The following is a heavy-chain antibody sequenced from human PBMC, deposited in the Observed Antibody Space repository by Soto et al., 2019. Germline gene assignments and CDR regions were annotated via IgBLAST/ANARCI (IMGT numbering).Heavy chain of an antibody. Sequence: QVQLVESGGGVVQPGRSLRPSCAASGFTFSSYGMHWVRQAPGKGLEWVAVISYDGSNKYYADSVKGRFTISRDNSKNTLYLQMNSLRAEDTAVYYCAKDSHVLGRGEFDYWGQGTLVTVSS. J-gene: IGHJ4*02. V-gene: IGHV3-30*18. D-gene: IGHD3-10*01. CDR2: ISYDGSNK. CDR3: AKDSHVLGRGEFDY. CDR1: GFTFSSYG.